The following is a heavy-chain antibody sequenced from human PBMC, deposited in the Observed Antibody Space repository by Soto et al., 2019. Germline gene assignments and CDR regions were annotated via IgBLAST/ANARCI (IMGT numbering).Heavy chain of an antibody. CDR2: RKQDGSEK. V-gene: IGHV3-7*03. J-gene: IGHJ5*02. CDR1: LTFSSYG. D-gene: IGHD1-26*01. CDR3: ARAIVGPTTTGWLDP. Sequence: LTFSSYGVSWLFQDPGKGLEWVANRKQDGSEKYYVDSVKGRFTISRDNAKNSLYLQMNSLRAEDTAVYYCARAIVGPTTTGWLDPWGQGTLVTVSS.